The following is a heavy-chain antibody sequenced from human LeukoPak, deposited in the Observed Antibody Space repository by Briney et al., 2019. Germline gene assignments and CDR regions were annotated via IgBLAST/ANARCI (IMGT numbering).Heavy chain of an antibody. V-gene: IGHV4-4*07. J-gene: IGHJ4*02. Sequence: SETLSLTCTVSGGSISSYYWSWIRQPAGKGLEWIGRIYTSGSTNYNPSLKSRVTMSVDTSKYQFSLKLSSVTAADTAVYYCARDRRYFDWPYYFDYWGQGTLVTVSS. CDR2: IYTSGST. CDR3: ARDRRYFDWPYYFDY. CDR1: GGSISSYY. D-gene: IGHD3-9*01.